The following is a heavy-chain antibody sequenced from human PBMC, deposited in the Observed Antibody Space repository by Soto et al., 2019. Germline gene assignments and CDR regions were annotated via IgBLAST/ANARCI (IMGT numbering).Heavy chain of an antibody. Sequence: EVQLVESVGGLVKPGGSLRLSCAASGFTFSNAWMSWVRQAPGKGLEWVGRIKTDGGTTDYAAPVKGRFSMSRDDSKNTVYLQMNSLKTEDTAVYYCTTAPDYWGQGTLVTVSS. J-gene: IGHJ4*02. CDR2: IKTDGGTT. CDR1: GFTFSNAW. CDR3: TTAPDY. V-gene: IGHV3-15*01.